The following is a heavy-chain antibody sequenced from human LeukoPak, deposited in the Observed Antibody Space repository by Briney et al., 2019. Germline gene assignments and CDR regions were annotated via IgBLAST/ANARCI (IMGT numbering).Heavy chain of an antibody. D-gene: IGHD5-18*01. CDR1: GGSISSGGYS. CDR3: ARHGRYNYGLFAPHKPSPKYYFDY. J-gene: IGHJ4*02. Sequence: SETLSLTCAVSGGSISSGGYSWSWIRQPPGKGLEWIGYIYYSGSTNYNPPLKSRVSISVDTSKNQFSLKLTSMSAADTAVYYCARHGRYNYGLFAPHKPSPKYYFDYWGQGILVTVSS. CDR2: IYYSGST. V-gene: IGHV4-61*08.